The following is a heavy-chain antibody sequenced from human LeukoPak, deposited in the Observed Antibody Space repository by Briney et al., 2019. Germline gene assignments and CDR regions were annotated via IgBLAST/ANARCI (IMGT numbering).Heavy chain of an antibody. CDR2: INPNSGGT. CDR3: ARVGSSSWHVDY. Sequence: ASVKVPCKASGYTFTGYYMHWVRQAPGQGLEWMGWINPNSGGTNYAQKFQGRVTMTRDTSISTAYMELSRLRSDDTAVYYCARVGSSSWHVDYWGQGTLVTVSS. CDR1: GYTFTGYY. D-gene: IGHD6-13*01. J-gene: IGHJ4*02. V-gene: IGHV1-2*02.